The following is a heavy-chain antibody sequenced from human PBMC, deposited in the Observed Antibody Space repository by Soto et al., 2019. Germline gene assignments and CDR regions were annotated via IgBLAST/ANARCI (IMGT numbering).Heavy chain of an antibody. Sequence: ASVKVSCKASGGTFSSYAISWVRQAPGQGLEWMGGIIPILGIANYAQKFQGRVTITADKSTSTAYMELSSLRSEDTAVYYCARGDRSRYYYDSSGYYPFDYWGQGTLVTVSS. V-gene: IGHV1-69*10. CDR1: GGTFSSYA. D-gene: IGHD3-22*01. J-gene: IGHJ4*02. CDR3: ARGDRSRYYYDSSGYYPFDY. CDR2: IIPILGIA.